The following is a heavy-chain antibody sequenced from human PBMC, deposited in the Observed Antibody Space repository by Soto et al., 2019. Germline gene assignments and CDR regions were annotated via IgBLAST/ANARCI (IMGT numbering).Heavy chain of an antibody. J-gene: IGHJ6*02. CDR2: ISSSSTI. CDR3: ARIEKFSSWYRYSSGWYLDV. CDR1: GFTFSSYS. Sequence: GGSLRLSCAASGFTFSSYSMNWVRQAPGKGLEWVSYISSSSTIYYADSVKGRFTISRDNAKNSLYLQMNSLRDEDTAVYYCARIEKFSSWYRYSSGWYLDVWGQGTTVTVSS. D-gene: IGHD6-13*01. V-gene: IGHV3-48*02.